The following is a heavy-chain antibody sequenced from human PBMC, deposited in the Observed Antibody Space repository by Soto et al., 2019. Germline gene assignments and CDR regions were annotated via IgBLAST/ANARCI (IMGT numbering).Heavy chain of an antibody. CDR2: ISTYNGHT. V-gene: IGHV1-18*04. J-gene: IGHJ3*02. CDR1: GYTFTSYV. Sequence: QVQLVQSGAEVKKPGASVKVSCKASGYTFTSYVINWVRQAPGQGLEWMGWISTYNGHTDYAHNVQGRVTVTTDTSTTNAYMELRSLRSDDTAVYYCARGSGSSPAEPFDIWGQGTMVTVSS. D-gene: IGHD6-19*01. CDR3: ARGSGSSPAEPFDI.